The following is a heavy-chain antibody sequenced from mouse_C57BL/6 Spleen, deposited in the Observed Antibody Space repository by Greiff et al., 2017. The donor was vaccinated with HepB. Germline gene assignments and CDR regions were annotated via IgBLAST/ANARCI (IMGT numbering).Heavy chain of an antibody. CDR1: GFTFTDYY. D-gene: IGHD4-1*01. CDR2: IRNKANGYTT. Sequence: EVHLVESGGGLVQPGGSLSLSCAASGFTFTDYYMSWVRQPAGKALEWVGFIRNKANGYTTEYSASVKGRFTISRDNSQSILYLQMNALRAEDSATYYCARGWDEDYWGQGTTLTVSS. J-gene: IGHJ2*01. CDR3: ARGWDEDY. V-gene: IGHV7-3*01.